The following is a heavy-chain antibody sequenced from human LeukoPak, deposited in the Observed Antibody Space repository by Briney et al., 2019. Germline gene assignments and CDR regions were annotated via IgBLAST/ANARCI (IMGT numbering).Heavy chain of an antibody. Sequence: GGSLRLSCAASGFTFSSYSMNWLRQAPGKGLEWVSSISSSSSYIYYADSVKGRFTISRDNAKNSLYLQMNSLRAEDTAVYYCARDGSLGYCSSTSCYKWAFDYWGQGTLVTVSS. CDR1: GFTFSSYS. CDR2: ISSSSSYI. D-gene: IGHD2-2*02. CDR3: ARDGSLGYCSSTSCYKWAFDY. V-gene: IGHV3-21*01. J-gene: IGHJ4*02.